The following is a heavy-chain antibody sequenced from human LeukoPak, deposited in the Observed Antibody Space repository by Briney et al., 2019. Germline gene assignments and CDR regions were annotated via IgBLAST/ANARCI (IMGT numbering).Heavy chain of an antibody. CDR2: INSGGDDI. CDR3: ARDTIQPGLIDD. J-gene: IGHJ4*02. CDR1: GFTFSLYA. D-gene: IGHD2-2*01. Sequence: GGSLRLSCAASGFTFSLYAMNWVRQAPGAGLEWISYINSGGDDIHYAASVRGRFTISRDDARNTLYLQLSSLRAEDTAVYYCARDTIQPGLIDDWGQGTLVTASS. V-gene: IGHV3-21*05.